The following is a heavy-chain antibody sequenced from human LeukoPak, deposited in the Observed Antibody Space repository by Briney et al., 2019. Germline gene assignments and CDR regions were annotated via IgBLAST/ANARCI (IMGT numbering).Heavy chain of an antibody. CDR2: INTHKGHT. Sequence: ASVKVSCKASGGTFSSYAISWVRQAPGQGLEWMGWINTHKGHTNFLQKFQGRVTVTTDISTNTAYMELRRLRSDDTAVYYCAREFGHCSGDNCFYFFDSWGQGSLVIVSS. V-gene: IGHV1-18*01. CDR3: AREFGHCSGDNCFYFFDS. J-gene: IGHJ4*02. D-gene: IGHD2-15*01. CDR1: GGTFSSYA.